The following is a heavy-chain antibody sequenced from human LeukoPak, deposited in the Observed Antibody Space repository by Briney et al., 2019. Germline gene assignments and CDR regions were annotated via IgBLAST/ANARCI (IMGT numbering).Heavy chain of an antibody. CDR1: GFTLSSYS. CDR2: ISSSSSYI. J-gene: IGHJ4*02. V-gene: IGHV3-21*01. CDR3: ASPATTVTKGFDY. D-gene: IGHD4-17*01. Sequence: GGSLRLSCAGSGFTLSSYSMDWVRQAPGKGLEWVSSISSSSSYIYYADSVKGRFTISRDNAKNSLYLQMNSLRPEDTAVYYCASPATTVTKGFDYWGQGTLVTVSS.